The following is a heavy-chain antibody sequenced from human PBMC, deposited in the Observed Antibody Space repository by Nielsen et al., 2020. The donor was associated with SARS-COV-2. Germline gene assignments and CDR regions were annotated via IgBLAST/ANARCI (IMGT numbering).Heavy chain of an antibody. D-gene: IGHD3-22*01. CDR2: ISGSGDST. CDR3: ARDFRSRYYESSGYPDC. V-gene: IGHV3-23*01. J-gene: IGHJ4*02. Sequence: GESLKISCAASGFTFRNYGVTWVRQPPGKGLEWVSSISGSGDSTYYADSVEGRFTISRDNAKNTLYLQMNSLRAEDTAVYYCARDFRSRYYESSGYPDCWGQGTLVTVSS. CDR1: GFTFRNYG.